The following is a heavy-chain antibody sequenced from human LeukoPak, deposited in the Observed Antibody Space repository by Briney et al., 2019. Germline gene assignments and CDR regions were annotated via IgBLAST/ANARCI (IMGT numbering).Heavy chain of an antibody. CDR2: INHSGST. V-gene: IGHV4-34*01. D-gene: IGHD2-2*01. CDR1: GGSFSGYY. J-gene: IGHJ4*02. CDR3: AREYCSSTSCYPGIAHDFDY. Sequence: SETLSLPCAVYGGSFSGYYWSWIRQPPGKGLEWIGEINHSGSTKYNPSLKGRVTLSLDTFQNHFSLELGSVATPGTAGYYLAREYCSSTSCYPGIAHDFDYWGQGTLVTVPS.